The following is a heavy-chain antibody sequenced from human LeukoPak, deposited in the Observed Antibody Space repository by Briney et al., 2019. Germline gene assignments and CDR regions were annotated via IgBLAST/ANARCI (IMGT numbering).Heavy chain of an antibody. CDR2: IIYSGNT. CDR3: ARGLLLWFGDLLNKTYWYFDL. V-gene: IGHV4-39*01. D-gene: IGHD3-10*01. Sequence: SETLSLTCTASGGSISSTSYYWSWVRQPPGRGLEWIGGIIYSGNTKYNPSLKSRVTISVDTSKNQFSLKLTSVTAADTAVYYCARGLLLWFGDLLNKTYWYFDLWGRGTLVTVSS. CDR1: GGSISSTSYY. J-gene: IGHJ2*01.